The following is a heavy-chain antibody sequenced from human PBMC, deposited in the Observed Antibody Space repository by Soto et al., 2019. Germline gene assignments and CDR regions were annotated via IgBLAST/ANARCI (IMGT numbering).Heavy chain of an antibody. Sequence: ASVKVSCKASGYTLTSYYLHWLRQAPGQGPEWMGIINPSGGITNDAQKFQDRVTMTSDTSTSTVYMELSSLRSEDTAVYYCAGGISTTRYYYYYGMDVWGQGTTVTVSS. CDR1: GYTLTSYY. V-gene: IGHV1-46*01. J-gene: IGHJ6*02. CDR2: INPSGGIT. CDR3: AGGISTTRYYYYYGMDV. D-gene: IGHD2-2*01.